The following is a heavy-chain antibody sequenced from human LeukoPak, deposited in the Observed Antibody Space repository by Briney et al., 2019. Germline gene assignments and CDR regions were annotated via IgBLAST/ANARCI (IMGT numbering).Heavy chain of an antibody. Sequence: GASVKVSCKASGYTFTTYALNWLRQAPGQRPEWMEWINTGNGNTLYSQKFQGRVIMTRDTSASTAYMELSRLRSEDTAVYHCARNHDILTGSGYNYYGMDVWGKGTTVTVSS. V-gene: IGHV1-3*04. CDR2: INTGNGNT. D-gene: IGHD3-9*01. CDR3: ARNHDILTGSGYNYYGMDV. J-gene: IGHJ6*04. CDR1: GYTFTTYA.